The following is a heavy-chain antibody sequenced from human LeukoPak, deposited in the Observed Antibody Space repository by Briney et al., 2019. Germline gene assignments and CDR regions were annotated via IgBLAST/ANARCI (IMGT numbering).Heavy chain of an antibody. D-gene: IGHD2-2*01. CDR1: GFTFSSYW. V-gene: IGHV3-74*01. J-gene: IGHJ5*02. CDR2: INSDGGST. Sequence: GGSLRLSYAASGFTFSSYWMHWVRHAPGKGLVWVSRINSDGGSTSYADSVKGRFTISRANAKNTLYLQMNSLRAEDTAVYYCARADIVVVPAAVRDFWFDPWGQGTLVTVSS. CDR3: ARADIVVVPAAVRDFWFDP.